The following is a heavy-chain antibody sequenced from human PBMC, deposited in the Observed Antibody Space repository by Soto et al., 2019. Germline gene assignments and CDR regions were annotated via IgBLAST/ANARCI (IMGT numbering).Heavy chain of an antibody. CDR3: ARDDYGVDY. Sequence: SSETLSLTCTVSGGSVSSGSYYWSWIRQPPGKGLEWIGYIYYSGSTNYNPSLKSRVTISVDTSKNQFSLKLSSVTAADTAVYYCARDDYGVDYWGQGTLVTVSS. CDR1: GGSVSSGSYY. D-gene: IGHD4-17*01. CDR2: IYYSGST. V-gene: IGHV4-61*01. J-gene: IGHJ4*02.